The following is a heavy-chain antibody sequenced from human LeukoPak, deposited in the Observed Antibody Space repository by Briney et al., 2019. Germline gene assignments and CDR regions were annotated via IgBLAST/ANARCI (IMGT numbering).Heavy chain of an antibody. Sequence: SETLSLTCAVYGENFSIYFYSWLRQPPGKGLEGVGEINHGGSTSYNPSLKSRVTISVDTSKNQFPLRLSSVTAADTAMYYCARPGLAYCGADCYSTEGYYFDYWSQGTLVTVSS. D-gene: IGHD2-21*01. CDR2: INHGGST. CDR1: GENFSIYF. V-gene: IGHV4-34*01. CDR3: ARPGLAYCGADCYSTEGYYFDY. J-gene: IGHJ4*02.